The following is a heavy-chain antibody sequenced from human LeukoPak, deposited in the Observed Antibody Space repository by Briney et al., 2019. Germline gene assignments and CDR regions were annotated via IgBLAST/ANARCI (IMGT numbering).Heavy chain of an antibody. CDR3: ARDSFSGYAARMDY. CDR2: ISAYNGNT. Sequence: GASVKVSCKASGYTFTRYGISWVRQAPGQGLDWMGWISAYNGNTNYAQKLQGRVTMTTDTSTSTAYMELRSLRSDDTAVYYCARDSFSGYAARMDYWGQGTLVTVSS. CDR1: GYTFTRYG. V-gene: IGHV1-18*01. D-gene: IGHD5-12*01. J-gene: IGHJ4*02.